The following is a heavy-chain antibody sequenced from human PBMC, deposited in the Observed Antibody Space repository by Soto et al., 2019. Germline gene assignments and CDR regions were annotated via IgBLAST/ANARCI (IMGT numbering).Heavy chain of an antibody. D-gene: IGHD3-3*01. V-gene: IGHV4-4*07. Sequence: QVHLQESGPGLVKPSETLSLTCSVSGGTISGYYWTWIRQPAGKGLEWIGRSYSSGNTKYNPSLQIRVTMSLDTSNNQFSLRLTSVTAADTAVYYCARGQRFSDWFDPWGQGTLVTVSS. CDR1: GGTISGYY. CDR2: SYSSGNT. J-gene: IGHJ5*02. CDR3: ARGQRFSDWFDP.